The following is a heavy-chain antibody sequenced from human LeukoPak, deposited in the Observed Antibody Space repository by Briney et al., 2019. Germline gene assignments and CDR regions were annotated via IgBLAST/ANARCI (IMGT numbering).Heavy chain of an antibody. CDR2: IYYSGST. V-gene: IGHV4-59*08. CDR1: GGSISSYY. Sequence: SETLSLTCTVSGGSISSYYWSWIRQPPGKGLEWIGYIYYSGSTNYNPSLKSRVTISVDTSKNQFSLKLSSVTAADTAVYYCASSDGDPPPPNFDYWGQGTLVTVSS. CDR3: ASSDGDPPPPNFDY. J-gene: IGHJ4*02. D-gene: IGHD4-17*01.